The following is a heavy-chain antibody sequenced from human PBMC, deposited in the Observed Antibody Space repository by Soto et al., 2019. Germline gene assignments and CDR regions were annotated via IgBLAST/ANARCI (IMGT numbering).Heavy chain of an antibody. CDR1: RCTVSSNY. V-gene: IGHV3-53*01. CDR2: ISSGCST. CDR3: ARDFAKSPGFDY. Sequence: GGSLRRSCAASRCTVSSNYMSWVRQAPGKGLEWVSVISSGCSTYYADSVKGRFTISRDNSKNTLYLQMNSLRAEDTAVYYWARDFAKSPGFDYWGQGTLVT. J-gene: IGHJ4*02.